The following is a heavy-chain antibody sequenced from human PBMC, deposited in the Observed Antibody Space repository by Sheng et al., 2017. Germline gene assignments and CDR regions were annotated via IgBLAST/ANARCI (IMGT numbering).Heavy chain of an antibody. CDR1: GYSISSGYY. J-gene: IGHJ4*02. CDR2: IYHSGST. CDR3: ARITIFGVVPFGYFDY. D-gene: IGHD3-3*01. Sequence: QVQLQESGPGLVKPSETLSLTCAVSGYSISSGYYWGWIRQPPGKGLEWIGSIYHSGSTYNNPSLKSRVTISVDTSKNQFSLKLSSVTAADTAVYYCARITIFGVVPFGYFDYWGQGTLVTVSS. V-gene: IGHV4-38-2*01.